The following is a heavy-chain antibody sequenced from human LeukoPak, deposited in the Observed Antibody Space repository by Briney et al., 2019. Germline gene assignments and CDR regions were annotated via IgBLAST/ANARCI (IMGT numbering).Heavy chain of an antibody. CDR3: ARDLSVGAGSYQDY. Sequence: ASVKVSCKASGNTFTSYGISWVRQAPGQGLEWLGWINPYNGNTNYAQKLQGRVIMTTDTSTSTAYVELRSLRSDDTAVFYCARDLSVGAGSYQDYWGQGTLVTVSS. CDR2: INPYNGNT. D-gene: IGHD3-10*01. J-gene: IGHJ4*02. V-gene: IGHV1-18*01. CDR1: GNTFTSYG.